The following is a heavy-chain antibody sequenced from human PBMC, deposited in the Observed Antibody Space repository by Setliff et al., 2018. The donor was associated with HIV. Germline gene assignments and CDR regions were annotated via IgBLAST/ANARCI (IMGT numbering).Heavy chain of an antibody. CDR1: GGSISSSSYY. CDR3: EVAGQ. D-gene: IGHD6-19*01. J-gene: IGHJ4*02. V-gene: IGHV4-39*07. CDR2: INHSGST. Sequence: SETLSLTCTVSGGSISSSSYYWGWIRQPPGKGLEWIGEINHSGSTNYNPSLKSRVTISVDTSKNQFSLKLSSVTAADTAVYYCEVAGQWGQGTLVTVSS.